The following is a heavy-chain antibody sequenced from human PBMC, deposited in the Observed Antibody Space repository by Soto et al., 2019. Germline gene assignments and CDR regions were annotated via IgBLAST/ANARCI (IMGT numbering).Heavy chain of an antibody. V-gene: IGHV3-23*01. CDR3: AKDRNYPRDQFHY. CDR1: GLTFSADA. Sequence: GGSLRLSCAASGLTFSADARSWVRQAPGKGLEWVSAISANGQDIYYADSVRGRFTISRDNSKNTIFLHMDSLRAEDTAVYYCAKDRNYPRDQFHYWGQGTLVTV. D-gene: IGHD1-7*01. J-gene: IGHJ4*02. CDR2: ISANGQDI.